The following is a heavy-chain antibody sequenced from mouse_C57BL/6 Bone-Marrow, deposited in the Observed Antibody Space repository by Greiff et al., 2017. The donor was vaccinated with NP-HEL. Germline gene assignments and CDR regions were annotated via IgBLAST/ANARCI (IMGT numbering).Heavy chain of an antibody. D-gene: IGHD3-2*02. Sequence: QVQLQQPGTELVKPGASVKLSCKASGYTFTSYWMHWVKQRPGQGLEWIGNINPSNGGTNYNEKFKSKATLTVDKSSSTAYLQLSSLTSEDCAVYLCAKTAQAPYAMDYWGQGTSVTVFS. CDR2: INPSNGGT. CDR3: AKTAQAPYAMDY. J-gene: IGHJ4*01. CDR1: GYTFTSYW. V-gene: IGHV1-53*01.